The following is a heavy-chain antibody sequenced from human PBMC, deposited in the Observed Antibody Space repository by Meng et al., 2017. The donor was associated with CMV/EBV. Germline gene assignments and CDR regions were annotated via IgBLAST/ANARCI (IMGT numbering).Heavy chain of an antibody. CDR2: ISSSGNTI. CDR1: GFTFSSYE. V-gene: IGHV3-48*03. D-gene: IGHD3-3*01. J-gene: IGHJ3*02. Sequence: GGSLRLSCAASGFTFSSYEMNWVRQAPGKGLEWVSYISSSGNTIYYGDSVKGRSTISRDNAKNSLYLQMNSLRAEDTAVYYCARENGVVIIPYDAFDIWGQGTMVTVSS. CDR3: ARENGVVIIPYDAFDI.